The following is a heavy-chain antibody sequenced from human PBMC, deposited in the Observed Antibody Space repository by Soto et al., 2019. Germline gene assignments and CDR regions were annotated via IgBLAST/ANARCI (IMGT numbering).Heavy chain of an antibody. D-gene: IGHD3-22*01. CDR2: IYYSGST. J-gene: IGHJ4*02. Sequence: SETLSLTCTVSGGSISSYYWSWIRQPPGKGLEWIGYIYYSGSTNYNPSLKSRVTISVDTSKNQFSLKLSSVTTADTAVYYCARGTFYYDSHAYYGYWGQGTVVTVSS. CDR3: ARGTFYYDSHAYYGY. CDR1: GGSISSYY. V-gene: IGHV4-59*08.